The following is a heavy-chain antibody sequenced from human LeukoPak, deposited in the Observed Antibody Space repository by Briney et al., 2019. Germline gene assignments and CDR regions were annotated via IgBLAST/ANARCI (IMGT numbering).Heavy chain of an antibody. CDR1: GYTFTGYY. V-gene: IGHV1-2*04. CDR2: INPNSSGT. J-gene: IGHJ6*02. D-gene: IGHD3-10*01. CDR3: ARREIVSTVRGASWDGMDV. Sequence: ASVKVSCKASGYTFTGYYMHWVRQAPGQGLEWMGWINPNSSGTNYAQKFQGWVTMTRDTSISTAYMELSRLRSDDTAVYYCARREIVSTVRGASWDGMDVWGQGTTVTVS.